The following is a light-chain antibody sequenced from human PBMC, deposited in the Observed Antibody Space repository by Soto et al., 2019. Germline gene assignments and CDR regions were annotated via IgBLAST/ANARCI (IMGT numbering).Light chain of an antibody. CDR2: GAS. CDR3: QQCGSSVLT. J-gene: IGKJ5*01. CDR1: QSVYSSY. Sequence: EIVLTQSPATLSLSPGERASLSCRASQSVYSSYFGCYQQKPGQAPRLLIYGASSRATGLPDRFSGSGSGTDFTLTISKLEPEDFAVYYCQQCGSSVLTFGQGTRVEIK. V-gene: IGKV3-20*01.